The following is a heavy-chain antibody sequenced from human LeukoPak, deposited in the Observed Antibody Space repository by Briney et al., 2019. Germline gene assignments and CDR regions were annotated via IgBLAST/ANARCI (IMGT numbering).Heavy chain of an antibody. V-gene: IGHV4-61*05. Sequence: SETLSLTCTVSGGSISSSTYYWGWIRQPPGKGLEWIGYIYYSGSTNYNPSLESRVTISVDTSKNQFSLKLSSVTAADTAVYYCARHYYYDSSGFYRSGFDPWGQGTLVTVSS. J-gene: IGHJ5*02. CDR1: GGSISSSTYY. CDR3: ARHYYYDSSGFYRSGFDP. D-gene: IGHD3-22*01. CDR2: IYYSGST.